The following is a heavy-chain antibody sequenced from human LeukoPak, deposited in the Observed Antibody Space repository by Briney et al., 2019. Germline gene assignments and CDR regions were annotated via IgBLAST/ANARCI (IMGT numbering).Heavy chain of an antibody. J-gene: IGHJ6*03. Sequence: SETLSPTCTVSGGSMNPYYWTWIRQSPGKGLEWIGYIYFTGSTTYNPSLKSRVTFSVDRSTNQFSLKLTSVTAADTAVYYCAREGGNYYGSGSYGGYYYYLDVWGKGTTVTVSS. D-gene: IGHD3-10*01. V-gene: IGHV4-59*01. CDR1: GGSMNPYY. CDR2: IYFTGST. CDR3: AREGGNYYGSGSYGGYYYYLDV.